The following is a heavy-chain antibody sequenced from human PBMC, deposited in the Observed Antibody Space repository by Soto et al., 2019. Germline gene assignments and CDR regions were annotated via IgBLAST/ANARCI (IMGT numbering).Heavy chain of an antibody. CDR3: AKDRPTGGAGELPLYYFDY. CDR2: ISSSGSTI. J-gene: IGHJ4*02. V-gene: IGHV3-11*01. D-gene: IGHD3-10*01. Sequence: GGSLRLSCAASGFTFSDYYMSWIRQAPGKGLEWVSYISSSGSTIYYADSVKGRFTISRDNAKNSLYLQMNSLRAEDTAVYYCAKDRPTGGAGELPLYYFDYWGQGTLVTVSS. CDR1: GFTFSDYY.